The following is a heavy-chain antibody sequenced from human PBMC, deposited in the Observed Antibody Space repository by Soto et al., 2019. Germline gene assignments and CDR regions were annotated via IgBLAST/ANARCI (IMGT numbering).Heavy chain of an antibody. CDR1: GQSFSGHS. CDR2: INESGST. J-gene: IGHJ4*02. CDR3: ARGSGIVALPGELEDVKYDY. Sequence: QVQLQQWGAGLVKPSETLSLSCAVYGQSFSGHSWAWIRQPPGKGLEWIGEINESGSTYYNPSLKSRVTMSTATSKNQFSLKLRSVSAADTAAYFCARGSGIVALPGELEDVKYDYWGQGTLVNVSS. V-gene: IGHV4-34*01. D-gene: IGHD1-1*01.